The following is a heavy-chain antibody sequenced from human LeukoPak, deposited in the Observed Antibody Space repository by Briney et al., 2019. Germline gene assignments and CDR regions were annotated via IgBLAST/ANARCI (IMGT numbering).Heavy chain of an antibody. J-gene: IGHJ3*02. V-gene: IGHV1-69*05. CDR2: IIPIFGTA. CDR3: ARVASSKSAGAFDI. D-gene: IGHD2-2*01. CDR1: GGTFSSYA. Sequence: ASVKVSCKASGGTFSSYAISWVRQAPGQGLEWMGGIIPIFGTANYAQKFQGRVTITTDESTSTAYMELSSLRSEDTAVYYCARVASSKSAGAFDIWGQGTMVTVSS.